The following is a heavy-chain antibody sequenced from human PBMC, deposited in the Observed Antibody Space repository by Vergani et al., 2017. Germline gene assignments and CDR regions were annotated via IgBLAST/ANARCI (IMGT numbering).Heavy chain of an antibody. J-gene: IGHJ4*02. CDR1: GFTFSSYA. D-gene: IGHD2-15*01. Sequence: QVQLVESGGGVVQPGRSLRLSCAASGFTFSSYAMHWVRQAPGKGLEWVAVISYDGSNKYYADSVKGRFTISRDNSKNTLYLQMNSLRAEDTAVYYCARDPDPYCSGGSCYSGFAYWGQGTLVTVSS. CDR3: ARDPDPYCSGGSCYSGFAY. CDR2: ISYDGSNK. V-gene: IGHV3-30-3*01.